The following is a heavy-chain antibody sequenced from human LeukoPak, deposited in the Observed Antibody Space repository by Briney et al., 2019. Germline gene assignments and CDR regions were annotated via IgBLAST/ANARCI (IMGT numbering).Heavy chain of an antibody. D-gene: IGHD6-13*01. CDR1: GGSFSGYY. V-gene: IGHV4-34*01. CDR3: ARTGTRPGIAAAGFDY. Sequence: SETLSLTCAVYGGSFSGYYWSWIRQPPGKGLEWIGEINHSGSTNYNPSLKSRVTISVDTSKNQFSLKLSSVTAADTAVYYCARTGTRPGIAAAGFDYWGQGTLVTVSS. CDR2: INHSGST. J-gene: IGHJ4*02.